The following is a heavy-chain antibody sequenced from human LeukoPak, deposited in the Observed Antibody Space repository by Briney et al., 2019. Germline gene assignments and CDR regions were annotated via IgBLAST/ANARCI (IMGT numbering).Heavy chain of an antibody. CDR1: GFTFSNYA. CDR2: ISGGGTST. CDR3: ARDLDDYSGLPPIFQH. D-gene: IGHD4-11*01. Sequence: GGSLRLSCAASGFTFSNYAMSWVRQAPGKGLEWVSAISGGGTSTYCADSVKGRFTSSRDNSKNTLYLQMNSLRAEDTAVYYCARDLDDYSGLPPIFQHWGQGTLVTVSS. J-gene: IGHJ1*01. V-gene: IGHV3-23*01.